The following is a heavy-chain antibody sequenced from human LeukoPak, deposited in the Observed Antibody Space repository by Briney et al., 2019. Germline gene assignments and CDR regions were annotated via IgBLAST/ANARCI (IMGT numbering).Heavy chain of an antibody. CDR2: IDWDDDK. V-gene: IGHV2-70*11. D-gene: IGHD3-22*01. Sequence: SGPTLVNPTQTLTLTCTFSGFSLRSSGMCVSWIRQPPGKALEWLARIDWDDDKYYSTSLKTRLTISKDTSKNQVVLTMINMHPVDTATYYCARISDHYDSSGYSVFDYWGQGILVTVSS. CDR1: GFSLRSSGMC. CDR3: ARISDHYDSSGYSVFDY. J-gene: IGHJ4*02.